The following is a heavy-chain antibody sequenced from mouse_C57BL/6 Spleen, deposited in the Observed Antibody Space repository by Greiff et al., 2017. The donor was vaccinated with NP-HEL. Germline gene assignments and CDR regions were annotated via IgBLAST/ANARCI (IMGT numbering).Heavy chain of an antibody. CDR3: ARSGDGWYFDY. V-gene: IGHV1-69*01. J-gene: IGHJ2*01. D-gene: IGHD1-1*02. Sequence: VQLQQPGAELVMPGASVKLSCKASGYTFTSYWMHWVKQRPGQGLEWIGEIDPSDSYTNYNQKFKGKSTLTVDKSSSTAYIQLSSLTSEDSAVYYCARSGDGWYFDYWGQGTTLTVSS. CDR1: GYTFTSYW. CDR2: IDPSDSYT.